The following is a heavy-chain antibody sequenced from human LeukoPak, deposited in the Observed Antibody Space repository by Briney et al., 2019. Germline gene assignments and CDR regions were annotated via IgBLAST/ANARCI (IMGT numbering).Heavy chain of an antibody. CDR1: GFTFSTYW. V-gene: IGHV3-74*01. CDR3: ARAPSEIGGYYPEYFRH. J-gene: IGHJ1*01. CDR2: IKSDGST. Sequence: AGGSLRLSCAASGFTFSTYWMHWVRQAPGKGLVWVSRIKSDGSTNYADSVKVRFTISRDNAKNTVSLQMNSLRAEDTGVYYCARAPSEIGGYYPEYFRHWGQGTLVTVSS. D-gene: IGHD3-22*01.